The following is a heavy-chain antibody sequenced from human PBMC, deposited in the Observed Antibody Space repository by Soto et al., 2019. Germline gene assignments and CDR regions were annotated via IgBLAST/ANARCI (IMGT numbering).Heavy chain of an antibody. CDR2: ISSNSAYI. Sequence: XGSLRLSFAASGFTFRSFTMNWVRQAPGKGLEWVSTISSNSAYIYYTDALRGRFTISRDNAKNSLHLQMNSLRAEDTAVYYCTRDASRDSSARGWFDPWGPGTLVTGSS. CDR3: TRDASRDSSARGWFDP. CDR1: GFTFRSFT. V-gene: IGHV3-21*01. D-gene: IGHD6-13*01. J-gene: IGHJ5*02.